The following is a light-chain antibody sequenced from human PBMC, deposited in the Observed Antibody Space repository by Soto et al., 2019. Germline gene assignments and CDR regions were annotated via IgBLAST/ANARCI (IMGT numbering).Light chain of an antibody. Sequence: QSVLTQPPSASGTPGQTVTISCSGRFSNIGSNFIYWYQQLPGTAPKLLIYRNNERPSRVPDRFSASKSGTSASLAISGLRSEDEADYHSAAWDDSLSGVVFGGGTKLTVL. CDR3: AAWDDSLSGVV. CDR1: FSNIGSNF. J-gene: IGLJ3*02. CDR2: RNN. V-gene: IGLV1-47*01.